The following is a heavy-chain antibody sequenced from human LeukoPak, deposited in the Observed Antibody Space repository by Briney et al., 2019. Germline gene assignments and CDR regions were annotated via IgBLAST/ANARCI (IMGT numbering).Heavy chain of an antibody. Sequence: GGSLRLSCAASGFTFSSYWMYWVRQAPGKGLVWVSRINSDGSSTNYADSVKGRFTISRDNAKNTLYLQMNSLRAEDTAVYYCARDFYDILTGYYDYWGQGTLVTVSS. CDR2: INSDGSST. CDR1: GFTFSSYW. D-gene: IGHD3-9*01. V-gene: IGHV3-74*01. CDR3: ARDFYDILTGYYDY. J-gene: IGHJ4*02.